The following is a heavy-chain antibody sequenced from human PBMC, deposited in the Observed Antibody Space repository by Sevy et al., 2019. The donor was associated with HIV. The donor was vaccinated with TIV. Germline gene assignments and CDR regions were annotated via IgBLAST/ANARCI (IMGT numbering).Heavy chain of an antibody. D-gene: IGHD5-12*01. CDR3: ARVASQDIVATNSIDY. CDR1: GGSFSGYY. CDR2: INHSGST. V-gene: IGHV4-34*01. Sequence: SETLSLTCAVYGGSFSGYYWSWIRQPPGKGLEWIGEINHSGSTNYNPSLKSRVTISVDTSKNQFSLKLSSVTAADTAVDYCARVASQDIVATNSIDYWGQGTLVTVSS. J-gene: IGHJ4*02.